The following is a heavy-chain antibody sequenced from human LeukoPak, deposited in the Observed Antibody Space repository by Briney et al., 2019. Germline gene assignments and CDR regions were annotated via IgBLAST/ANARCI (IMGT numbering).Heavy chain of an antibody. D-gene: IGHD3-22*01. CDR1: GFTFSSYG. CDR2: ISSSGSTI. V-gene: IGHV3-48*04. Sequence: GGSLRLSCAASGFTFSSYGMHWVRQAPGKGLEWVSYISSSGSTIYYADSVKGRFTISRDNAKNSLYLQMNSLRAEDTAVYYCAPYSGYYSDAFDIWGQGTMVTVSS. J-gene: IGHJ3*02. CDR3: APYSGYYSDAFDI.